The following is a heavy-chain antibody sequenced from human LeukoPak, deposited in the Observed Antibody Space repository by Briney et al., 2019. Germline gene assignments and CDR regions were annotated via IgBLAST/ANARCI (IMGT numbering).Heavy chain of an antibody. D-gene: IGHD3-10*01. CDR1: GYTFTDYN. Sequence: VKVSCKASGYTFTDYNIHWARQAPGQGLEWMGWISPNSGGTNYAQKFQGRVTMTRDTSITTAYMELSRLRSDDTAMYYCTVWFGELTHWGQGTLVTVSS. CDR3: TVWFGELTH. V-gene: IGHV1-2*02. CDR2: ISPNSGGT. J-gene: IGHJ4*02.